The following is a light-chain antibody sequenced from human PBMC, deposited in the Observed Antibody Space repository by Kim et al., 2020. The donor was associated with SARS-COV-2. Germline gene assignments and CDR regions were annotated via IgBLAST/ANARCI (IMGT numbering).Light chain of an antibody. Sequence: AQGKTARITCGGNNIGSKSVHWYQQKPGQAPVLVIYYDSDRPSGIPERFSGSNSGNTATLTISRVEAGDEADYYCQVWDSSSDLWVFGGGTQLTVL. CDR3: QVWDSSSDLWV. V-gene: IGLV3-21*04. J-gene: IGLJ3*02. CDR2: YDS. CDR1: NIGSKS.